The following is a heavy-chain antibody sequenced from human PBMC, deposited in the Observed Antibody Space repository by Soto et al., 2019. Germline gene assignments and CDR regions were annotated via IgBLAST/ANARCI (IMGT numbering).Heavy chain of an antibody. Sequence: QVQLVQSGAEVKKPGASVNVSCKASGYSFTSYALHLLRQAPGQRPEWMGWILTGNGDTKYSPNFQGRVTIARDTFARTAYMELSSLRSEDTAVYYCARGELRYWYTMDVWGQGTKVTVSS. CDR3: ARGELRYWYTMDV. CDR2: ILTGNGDT. V-gene: IGHV1-3*04. CDR1: GYSFTSYA. J-gene: IGHJ6*02. D-gene: IGHD1-26*01.